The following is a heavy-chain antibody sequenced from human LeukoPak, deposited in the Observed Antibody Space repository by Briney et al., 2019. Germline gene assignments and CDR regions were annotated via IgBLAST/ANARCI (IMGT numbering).Heavy chain of an antibody. D-gene: IGHD3-10*01. CDR1: GFTFSSYA. Sequence: GGSLRLSCAASGFTFSSYAMSWVRQAPGKGLEWVSAISGSGGSTYYADSVKGRFTISRDSSKNTLYLQMNSLRAEDTAVYYCAKDRARITMVRGHTGLDWGQGTLVTVSS. J-gene: IGHJ4*02. V-gene: IGHV3-23*01. CDR2: ISGSGGST. CDR3: AKDRARITMVRGHTGLD.